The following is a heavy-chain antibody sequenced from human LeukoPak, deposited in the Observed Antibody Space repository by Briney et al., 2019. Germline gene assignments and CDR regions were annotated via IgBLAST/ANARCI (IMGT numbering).Heavy chain of an antibody. Sequence: SETLSLTCTVSGGSISSYYWGWLRQPPGKGLEWIGSIYYSGSTYYNPSLKSRVTISVDTSKNQFSLKLSSVTAADTAVYYCARHAVVPAAIRGSRSNNWFDPWGQGTLVTVSS. V-gene: IGHV4-39*01. CDR2: IYYSGST. J-gene: IGHJ5*02. D-gene: IGHD2-2*02. CDR3: ARHAVVPAAIRGSRSNNWFDP. CDR1: GGSISSYY.